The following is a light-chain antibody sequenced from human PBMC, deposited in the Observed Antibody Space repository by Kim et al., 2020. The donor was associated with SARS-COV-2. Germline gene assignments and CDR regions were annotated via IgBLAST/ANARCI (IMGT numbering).Light chain of an antibody. Sequence: PGQSITISCTGSSSDVGNYIYVSWYQHHPGKAPKLMIYDVNERPSGVSNRFSGSKSGNTASLTISGLQAEDEADYYCSAYTSNTWVIGGGTQLTVL. CDR3: SAYTSNTWV. CDR2: DVN. CDR1: SSDVGNYIY. J-gene: IGLJ3*02. V-gene: IGLV2-14*03.